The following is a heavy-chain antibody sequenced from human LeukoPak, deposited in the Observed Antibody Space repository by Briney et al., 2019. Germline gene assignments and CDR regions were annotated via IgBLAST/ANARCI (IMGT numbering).Heavy chain of an antibody. CDR1: GFTFDDYA. J-gene: IGHJ2*01. D-gene: IGHD6-13*01. CDR2: ISWNSGSI. Sequence: PGRSLRLSCAASGFTFDDYAMHWVRQAPGKGLEWVSGISWNSGSIGYADSVKGRFTISRDNAKNSLYLQMNSLRAEDTALYYRAKAPLAAAGRDWYFDLWGRGTLVTVSS. CDR3: AKAPLAAAGRDWYFDL. V-gene: IGHV3-9*01.